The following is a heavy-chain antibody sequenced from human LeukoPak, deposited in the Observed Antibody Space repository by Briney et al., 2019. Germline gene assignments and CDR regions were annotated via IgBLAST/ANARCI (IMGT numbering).Heavy chain of an antibody. D-gene: IGHD6-19*01. V-gene: IGHV3-64D*06. Sequence: GGSLRLSCSASGFTFSIYAVHWVRQAPGKGLEYVSGISDNGGSTYYADSVKGRFTISRDNSKNTLYLQMSSLTPEETARYYCVNLGQWLVPDYYYGVDVWGQGTTVTASS. CDR3: VNLGQWLVPDYYYGVDV. J-gene: IGHJ6*02. CDR1: GFTFSIYA. CDR2: ISDNGGST.